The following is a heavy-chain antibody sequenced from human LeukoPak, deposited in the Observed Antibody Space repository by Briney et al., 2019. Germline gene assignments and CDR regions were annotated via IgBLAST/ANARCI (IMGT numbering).Heavy chain of an antibody. V-gene: IGHV4-34*01. CDR1: GGSFSGYY. Sequence: PSETLSLTCAVYGGSFSGYYWSWIRQPPGKGLEWIGEINHSGSTNYNPSLKSRVTISVDTSKNQFSLKLSSVTAADTAVYYWAKLYRPGPYFDYWGQGTLVTVSS. J-gene: IGHJ4*02. D-gene: IGHD2-8*01. CDR2: INHSGST. CDR3: AKLYRPGPYFDY.